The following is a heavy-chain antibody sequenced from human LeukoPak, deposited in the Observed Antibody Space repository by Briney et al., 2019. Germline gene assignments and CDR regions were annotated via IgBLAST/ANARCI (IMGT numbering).Heavy chain of an antibody. D-gene: IGHD2-21*02. CDR3: ARGGMVTAIRYYYGMDV. Sequence: PSETLSLTCTVSGGSISSGGYYWSWIRQHPGKGLEWIGYIYYSGSTYYNPSLKSRVTISVGTSKNQFSLKLSSVTAADTAVYYCARGGMVTAIRYYYGMDVWGQGTTVTVSS. CDR2: IYYSGST. V-gene: IGHV4-31*03. CDR1: GGSISSGGYY. J-gene: IGHJ6*02.